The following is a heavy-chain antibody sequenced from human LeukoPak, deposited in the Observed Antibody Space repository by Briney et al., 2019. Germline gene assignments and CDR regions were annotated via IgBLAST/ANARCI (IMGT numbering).Heavy chain of an antibody. Sequence: PSETLSLTCIVSADAITSHFYWGWIRQPPGNGGRGLEWIASVYYSGANYVNPSLKSRVSTSVDTSKSHFYLTLTSVTAADTAVYFCARASFASGSYYFELWGQGTLIIVSS. CDR3: ARASFASGSYYFEL. CDR1: ADAITSHFY. CDR2: VYYSGAN. D-gene: IGHD3-10*01. J-gene: IGHJ4*02. V-gene: IGHV4-38-2*02.